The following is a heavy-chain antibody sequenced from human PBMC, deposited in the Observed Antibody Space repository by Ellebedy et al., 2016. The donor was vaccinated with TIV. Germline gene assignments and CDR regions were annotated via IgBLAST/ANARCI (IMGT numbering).Heavy chain of an antibody. CDR3: ARCPRGNATKDY. D-gene: IGHD2-2*01. CDR2: MNPQSGKT. J-gene: IGHJ4*02. Sequence: ASVKVSCXASGYNFTTYDINWVRQAAGQGLEWMGWMNPQSGKTGFAQQFQGRVAMTRDTSISTAYMELASLTSEDTAVYYCARCPRGNATKDYWGPGTLVTVSS. V-gene: IGHV1-8*01. CDR1: GYNFTTYD.